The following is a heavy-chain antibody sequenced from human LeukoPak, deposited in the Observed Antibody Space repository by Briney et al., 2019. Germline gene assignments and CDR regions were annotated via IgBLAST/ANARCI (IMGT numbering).Heavy chain of an antibody. CDR2: IIPILGIA. Sequence: SVKVSCKASGGAFSSYAISWVRQAPGQGLEWMGRIIPILGIANYAQKFQGRVTITADKSTSTAYMELSSLRSEDTAVYYCATGIAGGYSYGYGLDYWGQGTLVTVSS. CDR3: ATGIAGGYSYGYGLDY. J-gene: IGHJ4*02. CDR1: GGAFSSYA. D-gene: IGHD5-18*01. V-gene: IGHV1-69*04.